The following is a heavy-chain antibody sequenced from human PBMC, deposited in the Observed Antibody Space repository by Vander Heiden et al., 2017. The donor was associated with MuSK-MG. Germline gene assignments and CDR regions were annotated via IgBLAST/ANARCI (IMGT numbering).Heavy chain of an antibody. V-gene: IGHV3-66*01. CDR2: IYSGGST. Sequence: EVHLVEPGGGLVQPGGSLGLSCAAPGLTVGSTYMCWVRQAPGKGLEWVSVIYSGGSTYYADSVKGRFTISRDNSKNTLYLQMNSLRAEDTAVYYCARDTSGAFDIWGQGTMVTVSS. J-gene: IGHJ3*02. CDR3: ARDTSGAFDI. D-gene: IGHD3-16*01. CDR1: GLTVGSTY.